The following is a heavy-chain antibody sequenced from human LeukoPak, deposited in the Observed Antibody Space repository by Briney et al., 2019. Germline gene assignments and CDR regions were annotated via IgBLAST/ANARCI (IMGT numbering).Heavy chain of an antibody. Sequence: SETLSLTYTVSGGFISSYYWNWIRQPPGKGLEWIGYIHYSGRSKYNPSLKSRVTMSVDTPKNQFSLKLSSVTAADTAVYYCATGYNSGWSDYWGQGTLVTVSS. J-gene: IGHJ4*02. CDR2: IHYSGRS. CDR1: GGFISSYY. D-gene: IGHD6-19*01. CDR3: ATGYNSGWSDY. V-gene: IGHV4-59*01.